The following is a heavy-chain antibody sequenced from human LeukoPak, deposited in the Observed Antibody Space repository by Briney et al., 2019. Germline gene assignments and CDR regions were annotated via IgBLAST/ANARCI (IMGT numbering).Heavy chain of an antibody. CDR2: INHSGST. CDR1: GGSFSGYY. D-gene: IGHD3-10*01. J-gene: IGHJ4*02. CDR3: ARVRVRGVNDY. Sequence: SETLSLTCAVYGGSFSGYYLSWIRQPRGKGLEWIGEINHSGSTNYNPSLKSRVTISVDTSKNQFSLKLSSVTAADTAVYYCARVRVRGVNDYWGQGTLVTVSS. V-gene: IGHV4-34*01.